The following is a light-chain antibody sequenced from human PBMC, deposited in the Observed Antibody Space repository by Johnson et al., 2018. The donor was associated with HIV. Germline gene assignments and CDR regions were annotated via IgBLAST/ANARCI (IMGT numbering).Light chain of an antibody. CDR3: GTWDSSLSVYV. CDR1: SSNIGNNY. Sequence: QSVLTQPPSVSAAPGQKVTISCSGSSSNIGNNYVSWYQQLPGTAPKLLIYENNKRPSGIPDRFSGSKSGTSATLGITGLQTGDEADYYCGTWDSSLSVYVLATGTKVT. J-gene: IGLJ1*01. V-gene: IGLV1-51*02. CDR2: ENN.